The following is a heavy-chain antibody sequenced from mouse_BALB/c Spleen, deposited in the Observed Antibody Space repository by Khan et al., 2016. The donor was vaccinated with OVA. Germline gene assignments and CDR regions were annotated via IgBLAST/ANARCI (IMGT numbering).Heavy chain of an antibody. CDR3: ARKNGSDFDY. J-gene: IGHJ2*01. V-gene: IGHV1-20*02. CDR1: GYSFTGYF. CDR2: INPHIGET. Sequence: VQLQQSGPELVKPGASVKISCKASGYSFTGYFMNWVMQSHGKSLEWIGRINPHIGETFYNQKFKGKATLTVDESSSTVHMELRSLASEDSAVYYGARKNGSDFDYWGQGTTLTVSS. D-gene: IGHD1-1*01.